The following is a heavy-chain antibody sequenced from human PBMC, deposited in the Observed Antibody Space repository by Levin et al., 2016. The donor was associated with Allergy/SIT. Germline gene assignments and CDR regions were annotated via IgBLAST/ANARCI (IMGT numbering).Heavy chain of an antibody. CDR1: GFSFSNYW. CDR3: HLPSTLAPGIDY. CDR2: IKQDGSEK. Sequence: GESLKISCATSGFSFSNYWMSWVRQAPGKGLQWVANIKQDGSEKSYVDSVKGRFTISRDNAKNSLYLQMNSLRAEDTAVYYCHLPSTLAPGIDYWGQGNLVTVSS. D-gene: IGHD6-13*01. J-gene: IGHJ4*02. V-gene: IGHV3-7*03.